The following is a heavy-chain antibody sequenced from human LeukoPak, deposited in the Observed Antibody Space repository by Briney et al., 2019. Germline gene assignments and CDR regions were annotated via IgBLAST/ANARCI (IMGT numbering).Heavy chain of an antibody. CDR1: GFTVSSKY. V-gene: IGHV3-66*01. CDR2: IYSGGTT. J-gene: IGHJ4*02. CDR3: ARDCSASSSDYYPLGY. Sequence: GALRLSCAASGFTVSSKYMSWVRQAPGEGLEWVSVIYSGGTTYYADSVKGRFTISRDNSKNTLYLQMNSLRAEDTAVYYCARDCSASSSDYYPLGYWGQGTLVTVSS. D-gene: IGHD3-22*01.